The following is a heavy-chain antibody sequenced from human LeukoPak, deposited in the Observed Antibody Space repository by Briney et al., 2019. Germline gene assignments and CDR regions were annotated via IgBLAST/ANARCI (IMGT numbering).Heavy chain of an antibody. CDR2: INPNSGGT. CDR1: GYTFTDSY. D-gene: IGHD6-13*01. Sequence: ASVKVSCKTSGYTFTDSYIHWVRQAPGQGLEWMGWINPNSGGTNYAQKFQGRVTMTRDTSISTAYMELGRLRSDDTAVYYCARVDSRGFMCSSSSARFDPWGQGTLVTVSS. V-gene: IGHV1-2*02. J-gene: IGHJ5*02. CDR3: ARVDSRGFMCSSSSARFDP.